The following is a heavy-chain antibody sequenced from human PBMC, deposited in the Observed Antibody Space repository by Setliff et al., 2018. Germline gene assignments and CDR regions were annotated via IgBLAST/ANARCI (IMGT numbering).Heavy chain of an antibody. CDR2: ITDDGDTT. CDR1: GFTFFSYT. D-gene: IGHD6-13*01. V-gene: IGHV3-23*01. CDR3: AREPWQQLVVDY. Sequence: PGGSLRLSCTTSGFTFFSYTMNWVRQAPGKGLEWVSAITDDGDTTHYAGSVKGLFTISRDNVRSSLFLQMNSLRVEDTAVYYGAREPWQQLVVDYWCQGTLVTVSS. J-gene: IGHJ4*02.